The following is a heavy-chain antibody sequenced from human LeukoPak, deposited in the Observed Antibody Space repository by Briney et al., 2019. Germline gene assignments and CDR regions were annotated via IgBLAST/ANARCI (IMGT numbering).Heavy chain of an antibody. Sequence: SETLSLTCAVYGGSFSGYYWSWIRQPPGKGLGWIGEINHSGSTNYNPSLKSRVTISVDTSKNQFSLKLSSVTAADTAVYYCARGFVSDRPDRPVPWGQGTLVTVSS. V-gene: IGHV4-34*01. CDR2: INHSGST. J-gene: IGHJ5*02. CDR1: GGSFSGYY. CDR3: ARGFVSDRPDRPVP. D-gene: IGHD1-14*01.